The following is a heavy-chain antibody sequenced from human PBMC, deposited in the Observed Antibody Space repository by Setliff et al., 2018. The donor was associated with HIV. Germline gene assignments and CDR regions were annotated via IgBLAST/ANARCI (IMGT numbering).Heavy chain of an antibody. V-gene: IGHV1-69-2*01. J-gene: IGHJ4*02. CDR2: VDPEDGET. Sequence: RASVKVSCKASGYSLTTYFMHWVRQAPGXGLEWMGRVDPEDGETIYAERFRGRSSLTVDXXTGTAYMELNRLRSEDTAVYYCGTVRXXXXADFDFWGRGXLVTV. CDR3: GTVRXXXXADFDF. CDR1: GYSLTTYF.